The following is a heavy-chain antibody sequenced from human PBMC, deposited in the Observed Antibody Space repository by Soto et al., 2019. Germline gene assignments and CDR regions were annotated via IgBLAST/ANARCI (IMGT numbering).Heavy chain of an antibody. CDR1: GFTFSSYG. D-gene: IGHD4-17*01. CDR3: ATGENFDY. CDR2: ISYDGSNK. V-gene: IGHV3-30*03. J-gene: IGHJ4*02. Sequence: QVQLVESGGGVVQPGRSLRLSCAASGFTFSSYGMHWVRQAPGKGLEWVAVISYDGSNKYYADSVKGRFTIYRDNSKNTLYLQMNSLRAEDTAVYYCATGENFDYWGQGTLVTVSS.